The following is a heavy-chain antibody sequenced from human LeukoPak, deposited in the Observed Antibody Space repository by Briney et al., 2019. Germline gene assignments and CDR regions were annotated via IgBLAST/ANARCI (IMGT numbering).Heavy chain of an antibody. D-gene: IGHD6-13*01. Sequence: PGGSLRLSCAASGFTFSSYAMSWVRQAPGNGLEWGSAISGSGGSTYYADSVKGRFTISRDKSKNKLYLQMNSLRAEDTAVYYCAKLTTYRIAAAGTGFDPWGQGTLVTVSS. CDR2: ISGSGGST. J-gene: IGHJ5*02. CDR3: AKLTTYRIAAAGTGFDP. V-gene: IGHV3-23*01. CDR1: GFTFSSYA.